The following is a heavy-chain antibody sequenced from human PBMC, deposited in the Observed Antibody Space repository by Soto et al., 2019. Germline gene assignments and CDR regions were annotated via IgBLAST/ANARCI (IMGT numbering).Heavy chain of an antibody. J-gene: IGHJ4*02. CDR2: IWYDGSNK. D-gene: IGHD6-13*01. V-gene: IGHV3-33*01. CDR3: ARDGLSIAAAGELDY. CDR1: GFTFSSYG. Sequence: QVQLVESGGGVVQPGRSLRLSCAASGFTFSSYGMHWVRQAPGKGLEWVAVIWYDGSNKYYADSVKGRFTISRDNSKKTLYLQMNSLGAEDTAVYYCARDGLSIAAAGELDYWGQGTLVTVSS.